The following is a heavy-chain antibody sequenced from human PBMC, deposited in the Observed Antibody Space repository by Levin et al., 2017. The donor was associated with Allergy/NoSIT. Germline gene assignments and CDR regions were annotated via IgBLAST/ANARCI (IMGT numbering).Heavy chain of an antibody. CDR3: AKSRVSGSYRDFDS. V-gene: IGHV3-23*01. CDR2: VSRSGGNT. J-gene: IGHJ4*02. CDR1: GFTFSNYA. Sequence: GGSLRLSCSASGFTFSNYAMTWVRQAPGKGLEWVSIVSRSGGNTYYADSVKGRFTISRDNSKNTEYLQMNSLRVEDTALYYCAKSRVSGSYRDFDSWGQRTLVTVSS. D-gene: IGHD1-26*01.